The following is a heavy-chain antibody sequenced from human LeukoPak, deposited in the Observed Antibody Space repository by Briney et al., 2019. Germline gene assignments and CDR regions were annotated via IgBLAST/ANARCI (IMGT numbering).Heavy chain of an antibody. J-gene: IGHJ4*02. D-gene: IGHD7-27*01. CDR1: GGSISSSSHY. CDR2: IYYSGST. CDR3: ARVGLTGDSEGVNFDY. Sequence: PSETLSLTCTVSGGSISSSSHYWGWIRQPPGKGLEWIGSIYYSGSTYYNPSLESRVTISVDTSKNQFSLKVSSVTAADTAVYYCARVGLTGDSEGVNFDYWGQGTLVTVSS. V-gene: IGHV4-39*07.